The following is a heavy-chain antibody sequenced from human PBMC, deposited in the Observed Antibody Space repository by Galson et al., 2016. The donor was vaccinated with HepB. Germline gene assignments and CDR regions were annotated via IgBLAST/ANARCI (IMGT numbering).Heavy chain of an antibody. CDR2: IIPILETPA. D-gene: IGHD1-1*01. Sequence: SVKVSCKASGGTFTRYCISWVRQAPGQGLEWMGGIIPILETPADYAQKFQGRVTITADKSTSTAYMEVRSLRSEDTALYYCATNEGGTEMGYGMDVWGQGTTVIVSS. J-gene: IGHJ6*02. CDR3: ATNEGGTEMGYGMDV. V-gene: IGHV1-69*10. CDR1: GGTFTRYC.